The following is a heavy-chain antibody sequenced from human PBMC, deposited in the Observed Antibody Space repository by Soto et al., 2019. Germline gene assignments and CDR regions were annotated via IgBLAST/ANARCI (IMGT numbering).Heavy chain of an antibody. D-gene: IGHD6-19*01. Sequence: QVQLVQSGAEEKKPGASVKVSCKASGYTFTGYAMHWVRQAPGQRLEWMGWINAGNGNTKYSQKFQGRVTITRDTSASTAYMDLSSLISEDTAVYYCARAVAVPADFDFWGQGTLVTVSS. V-gene: IGHV1-3*05. CDR1: GYTFTGYA. CDR2: INAGNGNT. CDR3: ARAVAVPADFDF. J-gene: IGHJ4*02.